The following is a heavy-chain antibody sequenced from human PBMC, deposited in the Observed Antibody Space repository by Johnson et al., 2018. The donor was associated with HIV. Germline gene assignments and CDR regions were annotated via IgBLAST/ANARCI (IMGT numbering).Heavy chain of an antibody. Sequence: VQLVESGGGVVQPGRSLRLSCAASAFTFRSYSMHWVRQAPGKGLEWVAVISYDGSNKYYAASVKGRFTISRDNSKNTLYLQMNSLRAEDTAVYYCARESLDAFDIWGQGTMVTVSS. CDR1: AFTFRSYS. CDR2: ISYDGSNK. CDR3: ARESLDAFDI. J-gene: IGHJ3*02. V-gene: IGHV3-30-3*01.